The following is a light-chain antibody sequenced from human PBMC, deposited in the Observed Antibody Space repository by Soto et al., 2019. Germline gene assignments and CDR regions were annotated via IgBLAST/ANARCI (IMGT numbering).Light chain of an antibody. J-gene: IGKJ1*01. CDR1: QSVSSSS. V-gene: IGKV3-20*01. Sequence: EIVLAQSPGTLSLSPGERATLSCRASQSVSSSSVAWYQQKPGQAPRLLIYATSYRATDVPVRFSAGGAGTDFTLTISRLEPEDFAVYYCQQYGRSPLTFGQGTKVDTK. CDR2: ATS. CDR3: QQYGRSPLT.